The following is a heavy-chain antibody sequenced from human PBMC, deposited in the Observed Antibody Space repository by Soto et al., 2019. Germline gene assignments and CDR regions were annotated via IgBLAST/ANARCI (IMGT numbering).Heavy chain of an antibody. D-gene: IGHD3-16*01. CDR2: ISSSSSYT. CDR1: GFTFSDYY. CDR3: ARDRRGVYYYYGMDV. V-gene: IGHV3-11*06. J-gene: IGHJ6*02. Sequence: QVQLVESGGGLVKPGGSLRLSCAASGFTFSDYYMSWIRQAPGKGLEWVSYISSSSSYTNYADSVKGRFTISRDNAKNSLYLQMNSLRAEDTAVYYCARDRRGVYYYYGMDVWDQGTTVTVSS.